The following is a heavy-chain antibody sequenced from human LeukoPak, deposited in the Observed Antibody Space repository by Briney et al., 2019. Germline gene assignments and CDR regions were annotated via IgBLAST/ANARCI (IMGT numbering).Heavy chain of an antibody. CDR3: ARAYCGGDCYPSYYFDY. J-gene: IGHJ4*02. CDR2: IIPILGIA. Sequence: VASVKVSCKASGGTFSIYTISWVRQAPGHGLEWMGRIIPILGIANYAQKFQGRVTITADKSTSTAYMELSSLRSEDTAVYYCARAYCGGDCYPSYYFDYWGQGTLVTVSS. V-gene: IGHV1-69*02. CDR1: GGTFSIYT. D-gene: IGHD2-21*02.